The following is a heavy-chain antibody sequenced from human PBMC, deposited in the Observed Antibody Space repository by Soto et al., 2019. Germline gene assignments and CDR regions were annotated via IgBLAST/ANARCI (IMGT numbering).Heavy chain of an antibody. CDR1: GGSISSGGYS. CDR3: ARDGYGRDS. CDR2: IYHSGST. V-gene: IGHV4-30-2*01. J-gene: IGHJ5*01. D-gene: IGHD5-18*01. Sequence: LSLTCAVSGGSISSGGYSWSWIRQPPGKGLEWIGYIYHSGSTYYNPSLKSRVTISVDRSKNQFSLKLSSVTAADTAVYYCARDGYGRDSWGQGTLGTV.